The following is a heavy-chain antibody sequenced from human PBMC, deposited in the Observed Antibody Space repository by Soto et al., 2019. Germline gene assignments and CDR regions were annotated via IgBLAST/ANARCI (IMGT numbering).Heavy chain of an antibody. J-gene: IGHJ4*02. CDR1: GGSITSFY. CDR3: ARVNYGSGSYLHTFDY. D-gene: IGHD3-10*01. Sequence: PSETLSLTCTVSGGSITSFYWSWLRQSPGKGLEWIGYIYYTGSTVYSPSLKTRVTISLDTSKTQFSLKLTSVTAADTAVYFCARVNYGSGSYLHTFDYWGQGTPVTAPQ. CDR2: IYYTGST. V-gene: IGHV4-59*01.